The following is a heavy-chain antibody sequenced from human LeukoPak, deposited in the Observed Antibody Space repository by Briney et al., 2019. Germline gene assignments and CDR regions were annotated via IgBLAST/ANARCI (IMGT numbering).Heavy chain of an antibody. D-gene: IGHD6-6*01. Sequence: PGGSLRLSCAASGFTFSNAWMSWVRQAPGKGLEWVGRIKSKTDGGTTDYAAPVKGRFTISRDDSKNTLYLQMNSLKTEDTAVYYCARGGFEYSSSPVYYYYMDVWDKGTTVTVSS. CDR3: ARGGFEYSSSPVYYYYMDV. CDR1: GFTFSNAW. J-gene: IGHJ6*03. CDR2: IKSKTDGGTT. V-gene: IGHV3-15*01.